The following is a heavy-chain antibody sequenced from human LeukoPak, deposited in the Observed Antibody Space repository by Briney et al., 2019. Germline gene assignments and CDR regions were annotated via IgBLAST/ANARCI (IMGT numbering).Heavy chain of an antibody. D-gene: IGHD5-12*01. V-gene: IGHV3-23*01. J-gene: IGHJ4*02. CDR1: GFTFSSYA. CDR2: ISGSGGST. CDR3: AKDSPYDWAKSDY. Sequence: GGSLRLSCAASGFTFSSYAMSWVRQAPGKGLEWVSAISGSGGSTYYADSVKGRFTISRDNSKTTLYLQMTSLRAEDTAVYYCAKDSPYDWAKSDYWGQGTLVTVSS.